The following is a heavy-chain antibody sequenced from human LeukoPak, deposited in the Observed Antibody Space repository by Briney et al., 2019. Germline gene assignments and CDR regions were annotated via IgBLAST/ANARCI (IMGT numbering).Heavy chain of an antibody. Sequence: PGGSLRLSCAASGFTFSSYWMSWVRQAPGKGLEWVAVISYDGSNKYYADSVKGRFTISRDNSKNTLYLQMNSLRAEDTAVYYCARVRGIRSGSYYLDYWGQGTLVTVSS. J-gene: IGHJ4*02. CDR2: ISYDGSNK. V-gene: IGHV3-30-3*01. CDR1: GFTFSSYW. D-gene: IGHD1-26*01. CDR3: ARVRGIRSGSYYLDY.